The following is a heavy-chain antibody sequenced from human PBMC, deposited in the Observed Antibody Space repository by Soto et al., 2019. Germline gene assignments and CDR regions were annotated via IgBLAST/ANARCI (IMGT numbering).Heavy chain of an antibody. Sequence: GGSLRLSCAASGFTFSSYALHWVRQAPGKGLEWVAFISYAGNNEYYADSVKGRFTISRDNSKNTLYLQMNSLRAADTAVYYCARGTSSGCDYWGPGTLVTASS. CDR3: ARGTSSGCDY. CDR2: ISYAGNNE. J-gene: IGHJ4*02. CDR1: GFTFSSYA. V-gene: IGHV3-30-3*01. D-gene: IGHD6-19*01.